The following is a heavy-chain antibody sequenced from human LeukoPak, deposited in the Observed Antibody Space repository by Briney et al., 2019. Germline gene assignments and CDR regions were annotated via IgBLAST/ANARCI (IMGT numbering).Heavy chain of an antibody. CDR1: GYTFTSYG. V-gene: IGHV1-18*01. CDR2: ISAYNGNT. Sequence: ASLKVSCKASGYTFTSYGISWVRQAPGQGLEWMGWISAYNGNTNYAQKLQGRVTMTTDTSTSTAYMELRSLRADDTAVYYCARDLSDYSHDYWGQGTLVTVSS. D-gene: IGHD2-15*01. CDR3: ARDLSDYSHDY. J-gene: IGHJ4*02.